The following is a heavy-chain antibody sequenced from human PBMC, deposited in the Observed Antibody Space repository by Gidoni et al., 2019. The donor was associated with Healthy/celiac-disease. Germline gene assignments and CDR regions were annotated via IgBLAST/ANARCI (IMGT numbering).Heavy chain of an antibody. CDR1: GFTFSSYW. CDR3: ARGGVVVPAAPLDY. D-gene: IGHD2-2*01. CDR2: INSDGSST. V-gene: IGHV3-74*01. Sequence: EVQLVESGGGLVQPGGSLRLSCAASGFTFSSYWMHWVRQAPGKGLVWVSRINSDGSSTSYEDSVKGRFTISRDNAKNTLYLQMNSLRAEDTAVYYCARGGVVVPAAPLDYWGQGTLVTVSS. J-gene: IGHJ4*02.